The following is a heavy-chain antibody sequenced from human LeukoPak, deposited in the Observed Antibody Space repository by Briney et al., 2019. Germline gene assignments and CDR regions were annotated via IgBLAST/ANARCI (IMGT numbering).Heavy chain of an antibody. CDR2: IYYSGST. D-gene: IGHD3-22*01. CDR3: ATYYYDSGQGGYYFDY. J-gene: IGHJ4*02. V-gene: IGHV4-39*07. CDR1: GGSISSSSYY. Sequence: SETLSLTCTVSGGSISSSSYYWGWIRQPPGKGLGWIGSIYYSGSTYYNPSLKSRVTISVDTSKNQFSLKLSSVTAADTAVYYCATYYYDSGQGGYYFDYWGQGTLVTVSS.